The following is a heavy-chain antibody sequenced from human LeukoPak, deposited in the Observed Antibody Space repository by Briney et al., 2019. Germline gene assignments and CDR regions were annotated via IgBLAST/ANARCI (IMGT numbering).Heavy chain of an antibody. Sequence: PGGSLRLSCAASGFTFSSYGMHWVRQAPGKGLEWVAFIRYDGSNKYYADSVKGRFTISRDNSKNTLYLQMNSLRAEDTAVYYCAKGTDYGDYPFDYWGQGTLVTVSS. CDR1: GFTFSSYG. J-gene: IGHJ4*02. D-gene: IGHD4-17*01. V-gene: IGHV3-30*02. CDR3: AKGTDYGDYPFDY. CDR2: IRYDGSNK.